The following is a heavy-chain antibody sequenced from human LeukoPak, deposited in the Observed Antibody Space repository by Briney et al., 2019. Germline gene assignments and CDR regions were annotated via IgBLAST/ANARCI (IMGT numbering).Heavy chain of an antibody. CDR2: ISNDGSIK. J-gene: IGHJ4*02. CDR1: GFTFSSYA. V-gene: IGHV3-30*18. Sequence: GGSLRLSCAASGFTFSSYAMSWVRQAPGKGLEWVAVISNDGSIKYYADSVRGRFAISRDNSKNTLNLQMNGLRTDDTAVYYCVNYYDGSGVPGYWGQGALVTVSS. D-gene: IGHD3-22*01. CDR3: VNYYDGSGVPGY.